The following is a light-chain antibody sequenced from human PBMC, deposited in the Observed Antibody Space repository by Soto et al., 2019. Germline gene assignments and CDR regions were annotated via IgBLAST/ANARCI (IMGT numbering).Light chain of an antibody. Sequence: QSVLTQPASVSGSPGHPIPFSSPETTSDVGGYNYVSWYQQHPGKAPKLMIYDVSNRPSGVSNRFSGSKSGNTASLTISGLQAEDEADYYCSSYTSSSTLVFGGGTKVTVL. CDR2: DVS. CDR3: SSYTSSSTLV. J-gene: IGLJ2*01. V-gene: IGLV2-14*01. CDR1: TSDVGGYNY.